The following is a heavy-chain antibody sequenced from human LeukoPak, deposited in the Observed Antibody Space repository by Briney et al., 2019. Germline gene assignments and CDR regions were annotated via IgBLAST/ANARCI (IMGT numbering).Heavy chain of an antibody. CDR1: GFTFRSYG. CDR2: ISGSSSNI. J-gene: IGHJ4*02. Sequence: GGSLRLSCAASGFTFRSYGMNWVRQAPGKGLEWVSYISGSSSNIHYADSVKGRFTISRDNAKNSLYLQMNSLKAEDTAVYYCARKTPTGDPLGLFDYGGQGTLVTVSS. D-gene: IGHD7-27*01. V-gene: IGHV3-21*01. CDR3: ARKTPTGDPLGLFDY.